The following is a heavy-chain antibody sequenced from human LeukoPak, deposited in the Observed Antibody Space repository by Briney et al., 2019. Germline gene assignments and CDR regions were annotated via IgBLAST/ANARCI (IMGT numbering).Heavy chain of an antibody. CDR1: GYTFTSYG. CDR2: ISTYNGNT. D-gene: IGHD3-10*01. CDR3: AREGSYYGSGSYDY. J-gene: IGHJ4*02. V-gene: IGHV1-18*01. Sequence: ASVKVSCKASGYTFTSYGISWVRQAPGQGLEWMGWISTYNGNTNYAQKLQGRVTMTTDTSTSTAYMELRSLRSDDTAVYYCAREGSYYGSGSYDYWGQGTLVTVSS.